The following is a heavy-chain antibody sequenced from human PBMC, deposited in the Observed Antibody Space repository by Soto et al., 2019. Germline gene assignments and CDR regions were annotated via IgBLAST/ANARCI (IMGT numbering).Heavy chain of an antibody. D-gene: IGHD6-6*01. CDR1: GYSFTNYG. Sequence: ASVKVSCKASGYSFTNYGISWVRQAPGQGLEWMGWISAYNGNTYYAQRLQGRVTMTADTSTDTAYMELSSLRSDDTAVYYCATDMRAARRAPGTFYYGMDVWGQGTTVTVSS. J-gene: IGHJ6*02. V-gene: IGHV1-18*01. CDR2: ISAYNGNT. CDR3: ATDMRAARRAPGTFYYGMDV.